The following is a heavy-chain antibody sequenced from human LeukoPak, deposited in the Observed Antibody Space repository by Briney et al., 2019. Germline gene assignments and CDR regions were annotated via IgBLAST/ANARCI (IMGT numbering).Heavy chain of an antibody. V-gene: IGHV3-66*01. CDR3: ARVPVLETRENLQH. D-gene: IGHD3-3*01. CDR1: GFSVSRNY. CDR2: IYSGGST. J-gene: IGHJ1*01. Sequence: PGGSLRLSRAASGFSVSRNYMTWVRQAPGEGLEWVSLIYSGGSTSYADSVKGRFTISRDNSKNTVHLQMNSLRAEDTAVYYCARVPVLETRENLQHWGQGTMVTVSS.